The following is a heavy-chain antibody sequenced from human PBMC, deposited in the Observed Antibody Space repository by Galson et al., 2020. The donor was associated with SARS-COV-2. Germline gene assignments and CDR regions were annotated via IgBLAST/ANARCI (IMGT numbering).Heavy chain of an antibody. CDR3: AREEGDGYNEDYFDY. CDR1: GFTFSSYG. V-gene: IGHV3-33*01. CDR2: IWYDGSNK. Sequence: TGGSLRLPCAASGFTFSSYGMPWVRQAPGKGLEWVAVIWYDGSNKYYADSVKGRFTIPRDNSKNTLYLQMNSLRAEDTAVYYCAREEGDGYNEDYFDYWGQGTLVTVSS. D-gene: IGHD5-12*01. J-gene: IGHJ4*02.